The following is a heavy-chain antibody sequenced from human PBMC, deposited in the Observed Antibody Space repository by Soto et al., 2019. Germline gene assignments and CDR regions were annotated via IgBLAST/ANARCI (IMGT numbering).Heavy chain of an antibody. Sequence: SETLSLTCTVSGGSISSGGYYWSWIRQHPGKGLEWIGYIYYSGSTYYNPSLKSRVTISVDTSKNQFSLKLSSVTAADTAVYYCARVNYYDSSGYRDLNYFDYWGQGTLVTVSS. CDR3: ARVNYYDSSGYRDLNYFDY. CDR2: IYYSGST. CDR1: GGSISSGGYY. J-gene: IGHJ4*02. V-gene: IGHV4-31*03. D-gene: IGHD3-22*01.